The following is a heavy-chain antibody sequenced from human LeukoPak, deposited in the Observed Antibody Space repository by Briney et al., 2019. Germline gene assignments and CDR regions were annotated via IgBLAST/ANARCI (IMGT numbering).Heavy chain of an antibody. Sequence: ASVKVFCXASGGTFSSYAIGWARQAPGQGLEWMGGIIPIFGTANYAQKFQGRVTITADESTSTAYMELSSLRSEDTAVYYCARDRGDFYFDYWGQGTLVTVSS. J-gene: IGHJ4*02. CDR2: IIPIFGTA. CDR3: ARDRGDFYFDY. V-gene: IGHV1-69*13. D-gene: IGHD3-3*01. CDR1: GGTFSSYA.